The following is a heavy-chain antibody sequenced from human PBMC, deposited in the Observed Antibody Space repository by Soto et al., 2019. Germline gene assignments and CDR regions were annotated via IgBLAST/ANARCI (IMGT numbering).Heavy chain of an antibody. CDR1: GFTFSDYT. J-gene: IGHJ4*02. CDR3: ARSGGYYGQRFDY. V-gene: IGHV3-21*02. D-gene: IGHD1-26*01. Sequence: EVQLVVSGGGLVKPGGSLRLSCAASGFTFSDYTLNWVRQAPGKGLEWVSSISANSNYIFYSDSVKGRFTIYRDNAKNSLYLQMNSLRAEDPGVYYCARSGGYYGQRFDYWGQGTLVTASS. CDR2: ISANSNYI.